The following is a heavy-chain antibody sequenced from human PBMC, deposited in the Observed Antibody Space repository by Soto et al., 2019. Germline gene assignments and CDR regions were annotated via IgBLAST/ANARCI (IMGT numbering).Heavy chain of an antibody. J-gene: IGHJ4*02. V-gene: IGHV1-18*01. CDR3: ARDVPTVTTGGPDY. CDR2: ISAYNGNT. Sequence: QVQLVQSGVEVEKPGASVKVSCKASGYTFTSYGVSWVRQAPGQGLEWMGWISAYNGNTNYAQKFQGRVTMTTDTSTSTAYMELRSLRSDDTAVYYCARDVPTVTTGGPDYWGXGXXVTVSS. CDR1: GYTFTSYG. D-gene: IGHD4-17*01.